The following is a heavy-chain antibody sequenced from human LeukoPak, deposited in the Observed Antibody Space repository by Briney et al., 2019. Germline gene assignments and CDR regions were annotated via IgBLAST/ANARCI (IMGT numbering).Heavy chain of an antibody. D-gene: IGHD1-26*01. CDR2: TYYSGST. CDR3: ARHVGSGSYFDY. CDR1: GGSISSSSYY. V-gene: IGHV4-39*01. Sequence: SETLSLTCPVSGGSISSSSYYWVWIRQPPGKGLEWIGSTYYSGSTYYNPSLKSRVTISVDTSKNQFSLKLSSVTAADTAVYYCARHVGSGSYFDYWGQGTLVTVSS. J-gene: IGHJ4*02.